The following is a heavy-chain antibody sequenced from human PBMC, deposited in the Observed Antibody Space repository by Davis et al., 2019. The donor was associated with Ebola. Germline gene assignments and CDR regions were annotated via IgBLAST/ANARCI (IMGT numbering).Heavy chain of an antibody. V-gene: IGHV3-21*01. CDR1: GFTFSSYS. J-gene: IGHJ4*02. CDR3: ARGPTGQLEGI. CDR2: ISSSSYI. Sequence: GESLKISCAASGFTFSSYSMNRVRQAPGKGLEWVSSISSSSYIYYADSVKGRFTISRDNAKNSLYLQMNSLRAEDTAVYYCARGPTGQLEGIWGQGTLVTVSS. D-gene: IGHD1-1*01.